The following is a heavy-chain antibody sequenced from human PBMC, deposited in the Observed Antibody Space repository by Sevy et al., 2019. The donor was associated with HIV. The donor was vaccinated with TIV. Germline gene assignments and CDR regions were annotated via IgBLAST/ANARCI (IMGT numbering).Heavy chain of an antibody. V-gene: IGHV4-31*03. J-gene: IGHJ6*02. CDR1: GGSISSGGYY. Sequence: SETLSLTCTVSGGSISSGGYYWSWIRQHPGKGLEWIGYIYYSGSTYYNPSLKSRVTISVDTSKNQFSLKLGSVTAADTAVYYCASVYCSSTSCYPQKARDYYYGMDVWGQGTTVTVSS. CDR2: IYYSGST. D-gene: IGHD2-2*01. CDR3: ASVYCSSTSCYPQKARDYYYGMDV.